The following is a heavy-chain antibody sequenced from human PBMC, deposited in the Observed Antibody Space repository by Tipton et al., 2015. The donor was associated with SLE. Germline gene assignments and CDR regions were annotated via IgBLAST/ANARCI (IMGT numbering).Heavy chain of an antibody. CDR1: GGSISNYY. J-gene: IGHJ3*02. D-gene: IGHD1-26*01. Sequence: TLSLTCTVSGGSISNYYWSWIRQPPGKGLEWIGCIYYSGSTNYNPSLNSRVTISVDTSKNQFSLKLSSVTAADTAVYYCARRGAGGGRSAFDIWGQGTMVTVSS. V-gene: IGHV4-59*01. CDR2: IYYSGST. CDR3: ARRGAGGGRSAFDI.